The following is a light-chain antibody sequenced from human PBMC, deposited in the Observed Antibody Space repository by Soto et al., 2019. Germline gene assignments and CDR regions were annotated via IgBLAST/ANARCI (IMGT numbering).Light chain of an antibody. CDR1: SGSVSISQY. J-gene: IGLJ3*02. CDR3: ALYMGSGIWV. Sequence: QAVVTQEPSFSMSPGGTVTLTCGLHSGSVSISQYPSWYQQIPGLTPRTLIYRTNTRSSGVPGRFSGSILGNKAALTITGVQADDESDYYCALYMGSGIWVFGGGTKLTVL. V-gene: IGLV8-61*01. CDR2: RTN.